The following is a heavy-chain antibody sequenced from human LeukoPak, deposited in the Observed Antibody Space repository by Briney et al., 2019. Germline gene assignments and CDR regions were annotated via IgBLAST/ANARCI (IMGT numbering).Heavy chain of an antibody. Sequence: ASVKVSCKASGYTFTGYYMHWVRQAPGQGLEWMGWINPNSGGTDYAQKFQGRVTMTRDTSISTAYMELSRLRSDDTAMYYCASDSYYYGSGSQTSWYFDLWGRGTLVTVSS. V-gene: IGHV1-2*02. CDR2: INPNSGGT. J-gene: IGHJ2*01. CDR1: GYTFTGYY. D-gene: IGHD3-10*01. CDR3: ASDSYYYGSGSQTSWYFDL.